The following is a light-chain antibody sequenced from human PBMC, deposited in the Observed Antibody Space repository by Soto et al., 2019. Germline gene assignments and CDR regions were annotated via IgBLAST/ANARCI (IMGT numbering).Light chain of an antibody. CDR2: RTS. V-gene: IGKV3-20*01. Sequence: EIVLTQSAGTLSLSAGERATLSWRASHSVSSSYLAWYQQKTGQAPRLLIYRTSSRATGIPDRFSGSGYGTDFNLTISRLEPEDFALYYCQQYVSSPRTFGQGTKVDIK. J-gene: IGKJ1*01. CDR3: QQYVSSPRT. CDR1: HSVSSSY.